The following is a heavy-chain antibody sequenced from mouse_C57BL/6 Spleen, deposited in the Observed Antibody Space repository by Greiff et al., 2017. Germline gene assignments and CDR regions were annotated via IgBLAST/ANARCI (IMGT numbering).Heavy chain of an antibody. D-gene: IGHD1-1*01. CDR3: AREGITTVVRYFDV. CDR2: IDPSDSYT. Sequence: QVQLQQPGAELVRPGTSVKLSCKASGYTFTSYWMHWVKQRPGQGLEWIGVIDPSDSYTNYNQKFKGKATLTVDTSSSTAYMQLSSLTSEDSAVYYCAREGITTVVRYFDVWGTGTTVTVSS. CDR1: GYTFTSYW. J-gene: IGHJ1*03. V-gene: IGHV1-59*01.